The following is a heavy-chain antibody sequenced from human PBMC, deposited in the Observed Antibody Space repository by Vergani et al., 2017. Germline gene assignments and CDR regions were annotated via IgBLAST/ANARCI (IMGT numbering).Heavy chain of an antibody. Sequence: QLQESGPGLVKPSETLSLTCIVSGDSINNGNYSWGWIRQPAGKGPEWIGHIHTGGSTDLNPSFKSRVSISVDTSKSQFSLKLNSVTVADTAVYYCARSRPYCTSGSCPAIWGQGTLVTVSS. V-gene: IGHV4-61*02. D-gene: IGHD2-15*01. J-gene: IGHJ4*02. CDR1: GDSINNGNYS. CDR3: ARSRPYCTSGSCPAI. CDR2: IHTGGST.